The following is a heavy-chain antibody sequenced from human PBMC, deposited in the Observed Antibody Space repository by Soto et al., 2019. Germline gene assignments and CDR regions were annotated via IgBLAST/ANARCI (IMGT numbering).Heavy chain of an antibody. D-gene: IGHD2-21*01. CDR3: VRPFAYMCGD. CDR1: GFTFSSFW. CDR2: IKQDGREK. V-gene: IGHV3-7*01. J-gene: IGHJ4*02. Sequence: EVQLVESGGGLVQPGGSLRLSCAASGFTFSSFWMSWVRQAPGKGLEWVANIKQDGREKYYVASVKGRFTISRDNAKNSLFLQMNSLRAENTAVYYCVRPFAYMCGDWRQGTLVTVSS.